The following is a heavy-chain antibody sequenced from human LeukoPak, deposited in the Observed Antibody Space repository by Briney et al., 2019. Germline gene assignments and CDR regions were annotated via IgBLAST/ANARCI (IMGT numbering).Heavy chain of an antibody. CDR2: INHSGST. V-gene: IGHV4-34*01. J-gene: IGHJ3*02. CDR3: ASTPPYYDSSGYPTYDAFDI. CDR1: GGSFSGYY. Sequence: SSETLSLTCAVYGGSFSGYYWSWIRQPPGKGLEWIGEINHSGSTNYSPSLKSRVTISVDTSKNQFSLKLSSVTAADTAVYYCASTPPYYDSSGYPTYDAFDIWGQGTMVTVSS. D-gene: IGHD3-22*01.